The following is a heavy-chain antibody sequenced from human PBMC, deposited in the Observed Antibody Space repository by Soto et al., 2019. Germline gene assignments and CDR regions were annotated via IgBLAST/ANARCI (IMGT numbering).Heavy chain of an antibody. Sequence: GSLRLSCAASGFTFRSYAMSWVRQAPGKGLEWVSGTSGSGSSTYYADSVKGRFTISRDNSKNTLYLQMNSLRDEDTAIYYCAATIVVADYYFDNWGQGTLVTVSS. CDR1: GFTFRSYA. CDR2: TSGSGSST. V-gene: IGHV3-23*01. D-gene: IGHD6-19*01. CDR3: AATIVVADYYFDN. J-gene: IGHJ4*02.